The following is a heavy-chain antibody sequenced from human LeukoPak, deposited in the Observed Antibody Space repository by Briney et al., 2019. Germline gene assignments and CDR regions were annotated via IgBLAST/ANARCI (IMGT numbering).Heavy chain of an antibody. Sequence: GGSLRLSCAASGFTFSSYGMHWVRQAPGKGLEWVAVISYDGSNKYYADSVKGRFTISRDNSKNTLYLQMNSLRAEDTAVYYCAEDLAGDSGYDLDYWGQGTLVTVSS. CDR1: GFTFSSYG. V-gene: IGHV3-30*18. CDR3: AEDLAGDSGYDLDY. D-gene: IGHD5-12*01. J-gene: IGHJ4*02. CDR2: ISYDGSNK.